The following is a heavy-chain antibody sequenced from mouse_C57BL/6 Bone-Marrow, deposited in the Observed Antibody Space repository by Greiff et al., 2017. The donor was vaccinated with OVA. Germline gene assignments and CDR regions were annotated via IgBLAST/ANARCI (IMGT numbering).Heavy chain of an antibody. V-gene: IGHV14-4*01. Sequence: VQLQQSGAELVRPGASVKLSCTASGFNIKDDYMHWVKQRPEQGLEWIGWIDPENGDTEYASKFQGKATITADTSSNTAYLQLSSLPSEDTAVYYCTTASLFAYWGQGTLVTVSA. CDR1: GFNIKDDY. D-gene: IGHD6-1*01. J-gene: IGHJ3*01. CDR3: TTASLFAY. CDR2: IDPENGDT.